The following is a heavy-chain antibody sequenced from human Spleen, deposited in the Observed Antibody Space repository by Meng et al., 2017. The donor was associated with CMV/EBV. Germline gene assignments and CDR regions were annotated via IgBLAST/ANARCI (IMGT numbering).Heavy chain of an antibody. CDR3: ARTGGVVINRLDY. Sequence: GGSLRLSCAVSGFTFSRYWMTWVRQAPGKGLEWVADIKEEGRERYYVDSVKGRFTISRDNANNSLYLQMNSLRAEDTAVYYCARTGGVVINRLDYWGQGILVTVSS. D-gene: IGHD3-3*01. J-gene: IGHJ4*02. CDR2: IKEEGRER. CDR1: GFTFSRYW. V-gene: IGHV3-7*01.